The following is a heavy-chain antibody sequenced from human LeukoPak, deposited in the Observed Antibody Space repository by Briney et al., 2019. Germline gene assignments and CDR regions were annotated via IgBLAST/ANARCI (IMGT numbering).Heavy chain of an antibody. CDR2: IYTSGST. J-gene: IGHJ6*03. D-gene: IGHD3-10*01. CDR3: ARDRRDYGSGSRTYYYYYMDV. V-gene: IGHV4-61*02. CDR1: GGSISSGSYY. Sequence: PSETLSLTCTVSGGSISSGSYYWSWIRQPAGKGLEWIGRIYTSGSTNYNPSLKSRVTISVDTSKNQFSLKLSSVTAADTAVYYCARDRRDYGSGSRTYYYYYMDVWGKGTTVTIPS.